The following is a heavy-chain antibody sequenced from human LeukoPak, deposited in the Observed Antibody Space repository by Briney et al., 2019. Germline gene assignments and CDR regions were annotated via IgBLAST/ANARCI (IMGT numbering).Heavy chain of an antibody. V-gene: IGHV4-59*01. D-gene: IGHD4-17*01. CDR3: ARSPARGEPTFDY. CDR1: GGSISSYY. Sequence: PSETLSLTCTVSGGSISSYYWSWIRQPPGKGLEWIGYIYYSGSTNYNPSLKSRVTISVDTSKNQFSLKLSSVTAADTAVYYCARSPARGEPTFDYWGQGTLVTVSS. CDR2: IYYSGST. J-gene: IGHJ4*02.